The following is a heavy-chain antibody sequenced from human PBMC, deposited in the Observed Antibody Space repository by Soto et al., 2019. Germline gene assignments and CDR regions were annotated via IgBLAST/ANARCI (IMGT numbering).Heavy chain of an antibody. V-gene: IGHV5-10-1*01. D-gene: IGHD2-21*02. CDR3: ARHRHPDPPCMVVTTLGLDY. J-gene: IGHJ4*02. Sequence: LGESLKISCETSGYSFTNFWISWVRQMPGKGLEWMGRIDPSDSYTNYSPSFQGHVTFSADESINTAYLQWSSLKASDTAMYYCARHRHPDPPCMVVTTLGLDYWEQGTMVTVAS. CDR1: GYSFTNFW. CDR2: IDPSDSYT.